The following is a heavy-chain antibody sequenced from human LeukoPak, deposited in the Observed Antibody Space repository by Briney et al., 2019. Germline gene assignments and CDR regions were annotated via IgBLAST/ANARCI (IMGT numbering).Heavy chain of an antibody. Sequence: ASVKVSCKASGGTFSSYAISWVRQAPGQGLEWMGGIIPIFGTANYAQKFQGRVTITTDESTSTAYMELSSLRSEDTAVYYCARGRAYYDFWSGYRSEYYFDYWVQGALVTVSS. CDR2: IIPIFGTA. CDR3: ARGRAYYDFWSGYRSEYYFDY. V-gene: IGHV1-69*05. J-gene: IGHJ4*02. D-gene: IGHD3-3*01. CDR1: GGTFSSYA.